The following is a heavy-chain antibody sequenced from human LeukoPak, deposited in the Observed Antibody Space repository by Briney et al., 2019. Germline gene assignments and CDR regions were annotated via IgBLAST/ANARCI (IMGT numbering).Heavy chain of an antibody. V-gene: IGHV3-7*01. J-gene: IGHJ3*02. Sequence: GVSLRLSCAASGFTFSSYWMSWVRQAPGNGLEWVANIKQDGSEKYYVDSVKGRFTISRDNAKNSLYLQMNSLRAEDTAVYYCASEAYSSGWYSKGAFDIWGQGTMVTVSS. CDR2: IKQDGSEK. CDR1: GFTFSSYW. D-gene: IGHD6-19*01. CDR3: ASEAYSSGWYSKGAFDI.